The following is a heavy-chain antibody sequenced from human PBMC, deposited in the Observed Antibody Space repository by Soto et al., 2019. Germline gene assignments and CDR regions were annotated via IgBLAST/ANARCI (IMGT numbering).Heavy chain of an antibody. D-gene: IGHD4-17*01. CDR3: ARAVTTVLDAFDI. Sequence: XLSLTCTVSGFSIYRSGGYYWSWIRQHPGKGLEWIGYIYYSGSTYYNPSLKSRVTISVDTSKNQFSLKLSSVTAADTAVYYCARAVTTVLDAFDIWGQGTMVTV. J-gene: IGHJ3*02. CDR1: GFSIYRSGGYY. V-gene: IGHV4-31*03. CDR2: IYYSGST.